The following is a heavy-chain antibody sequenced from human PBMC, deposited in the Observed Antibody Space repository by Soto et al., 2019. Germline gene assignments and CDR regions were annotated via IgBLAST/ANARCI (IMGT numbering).Heavy chain of an antibody. CDR2: LSGSGGGT. CDR3: ARSRDGYSFYFYYGMDG. Sequence: LRLSCAASGFTFRNYDLHWVRQAPGKGLEWVSFLSGSGGGTYYADSVKGRFTISRDNSKNTLYPQMNSLRAEDTAVYYCARSRDGYSFYFYYGMDGWGQGTTVTVSS. D-gene: IGHD4-4*01. V-gene: IGHV3-23*01. CDR1: GFTFRNYD. J-gene: IGHJ6*02.